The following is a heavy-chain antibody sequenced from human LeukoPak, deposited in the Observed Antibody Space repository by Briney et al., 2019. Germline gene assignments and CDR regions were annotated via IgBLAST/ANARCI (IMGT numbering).Heavy chain of an antibody. Sequence: SETLSLTCTVSGGSISSSSYYWDWIRQPPGRGLEWIGCIYYSGSTYYNPSLKSRVTISVDTSKNQFSLKLSSVTAADTAVYYCAREGYYYDSSGYYFPFDIWGQGTMVTVSS. J-gene: IGHJ3*02. CDR1: GGSISSSSYY. D-gene: IGHD3-22*01. CDR2: IYYSGST. CDR3: AREGYYYDSSGYYFPFDI. V-gene: IGHV4-39*02.